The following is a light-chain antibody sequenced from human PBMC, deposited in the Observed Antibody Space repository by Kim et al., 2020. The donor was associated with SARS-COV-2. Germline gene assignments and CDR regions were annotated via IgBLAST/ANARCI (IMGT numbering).Light chain of an antibody. J-gene: IGLJ3*02. Sequence: ALGQTVRIKGQGDSLRSYYASWYQQKPGQAPVLVIYGKNNRPSGIPDRFSGSSSGNTASLTITGAQAEDEADYYCNSRDSSGNHWVFGGGTKVTVL. CDR3: NSRDSSGNHWV. V-gene: IGLV3-19*01. CDR2: GKN. CDR1: SLRSYY.